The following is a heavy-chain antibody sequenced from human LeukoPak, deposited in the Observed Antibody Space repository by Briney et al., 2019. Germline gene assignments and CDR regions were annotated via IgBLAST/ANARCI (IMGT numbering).Heavy chain of an antibody. J-gene: IGHJ4*02. D-gene: IGHD6-13*01. Sequence: PSETLSLTCTVSGGSISSGGYYWSWIRQHPGKGLEWIGYIYYSGSTYYNPSLKSRVTISVDTSKNQFSLKLSSVTAADTAVYYCARNILPSEDPYSSSEPDYWGQGTLVTVSS. CDR1: GGSISSGGYY. CDR2: IYYSGST. CDR3: ARNILPSEDPYSSSEPDY. V-gene: IGHV4-31*03.